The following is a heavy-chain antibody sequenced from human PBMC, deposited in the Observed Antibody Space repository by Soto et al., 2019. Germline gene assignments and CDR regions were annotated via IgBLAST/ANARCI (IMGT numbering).Heavy chain of an antibody. CDR3: ARVASSHYDSSGYLIPDAFDI. CDR2: IYHSGST. D-gene: IGHD3-22*01. J-gene: IGHJ3*02. V-gene: IGHV4-30-2*01. Sequence: SETLSLTCAVSGGSISSGGYSWSWIRQPPGKGLEWIGYIYHSGSTYYNPSLKSRVTISVDRSKNQFSLKLSSVTAADTAVYYCARVASSHYDSSGYLIPDAFDIWGQGTMVTVSS. CDR1: GGSISSGGYS.